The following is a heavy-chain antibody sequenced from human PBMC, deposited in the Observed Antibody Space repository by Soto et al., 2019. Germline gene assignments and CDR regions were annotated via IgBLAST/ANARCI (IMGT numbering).Heavy chain of an antibody. CDR1: GGSFSGYY. CDR2: INHSGST. Sequence: SETLSLTCAVYGGSFSGYYWSWIRQPPGKGLEWIGEINHSGSTNYNPSLKSRVTISVDTSKNQFSLKLSSVTAADTAVYYCARGRSGTLDAFDIWGQGTMVTVSS. V-gene: IGHV4-34*01. CDR3: ARGRSGTLDAFDI. J-gene: IGHJ3*02.